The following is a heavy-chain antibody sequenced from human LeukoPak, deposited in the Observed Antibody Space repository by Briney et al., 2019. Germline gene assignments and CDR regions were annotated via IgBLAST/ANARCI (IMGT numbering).Heavy chain of an antibody. D-gene: IGHD6-6*01. CDR1: GFTFSSYG. V-gene: IGHV3-30*18. CDR2: ISYDGSNK. J-gene: IGHJ6*02. Sequence: EGSLRLSCAASGFTFSSYGMHWVRQAPGKGLEWVAVISYDGSNKYYADSVKGRFTISRDNSKNTLYLQMNSLRAEDTAVYYCAKEFSSSPWRYYYGMDVWGQGTTVTVSS. CDR3: AKEFSSSPWRYYYGMDV.